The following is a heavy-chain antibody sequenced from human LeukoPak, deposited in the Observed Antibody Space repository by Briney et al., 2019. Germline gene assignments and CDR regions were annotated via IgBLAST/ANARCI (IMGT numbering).Heavy chain of an antibody. CDR1: GFTFDDYA. Sequence: GGSLRLSCAASGFTFDDYAMHWVRQAPGKGLEWVSGISWNSGSIGYADSVKGRFTISRDNAKNSLYLQMNSLRAEDTALYYCAKLDSSGYRDAFDIWGQGTMVTISS. CDR2: ISWNSGSI. J-gene: IGHJ3*02. D-gene: IGHD3-22*01. V-gene: IGHV3-9*01. CDR3: AKLDSSGYRDAFDI.